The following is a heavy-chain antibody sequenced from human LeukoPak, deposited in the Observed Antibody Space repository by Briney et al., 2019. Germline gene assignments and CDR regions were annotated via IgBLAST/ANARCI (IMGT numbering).Heavy chain of an antibody. CDR1: GLTFISYD. J-gene: IGHJ6*03. Sequence: PGGSLRLSCAASGLTFISYDLSWGRQAPGKGLEWVSTISGSESNTYYADSVKGRFTISIDNSKNTLYLQMNSLRAEDTAVYYCAKDGHCSVGTCRSYYYISYMEMSGKRTTVTVSS. D-gene: IGHD2-15*01. CDR3: AKDGHCSVGTCRSYYYISYMEM. V-gene: IGHV3-23*01. CDR2: ISGSESNT.